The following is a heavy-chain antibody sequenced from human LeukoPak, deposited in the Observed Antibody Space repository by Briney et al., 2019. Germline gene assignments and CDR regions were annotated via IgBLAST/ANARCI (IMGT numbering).Heavy chain of an antibody. CDR1: GGSISSSSYY. CDR2: IYYSGST. D-gene: IGHD3-10*01. CDR3: ARLMVRGVAPSRWFDP. V-gene: IGHV4-39*07. J-gene: IGHJ5*02. Sequence: SETLSLTCTVSGGSISSSSYYWGWIRQPPGKGLEWIGSIYYSGSTYYNPSLKSRVTISVDTSKNQFSLKLSSVTAADTAVYYCARLMVRGVAPSRWFDPWGQGTLVTVSS.